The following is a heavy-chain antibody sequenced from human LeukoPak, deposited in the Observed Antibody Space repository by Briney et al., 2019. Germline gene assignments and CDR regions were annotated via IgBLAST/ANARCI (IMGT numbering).Heavy chain of an antibody. CDR1: GYTFTSNY. Sequence: ASVKVSCKAFGYTFTSNYMHWVRQAPGQGPEWMGVISPSGGSTTYAQKFQGRVTLTRDMSTSTDYLELRSLRSDDTAVYYCARDLVHHRLLATNYNWFDPWGQGTLVTVSS. J-gene: IGHJ5*02. CDR2: ISPSGGST. V-gene: IGHV1-46*01. D-gene: IGHD2-8*01. CDR3: ARDLVHHRLLATNYNWFDP.